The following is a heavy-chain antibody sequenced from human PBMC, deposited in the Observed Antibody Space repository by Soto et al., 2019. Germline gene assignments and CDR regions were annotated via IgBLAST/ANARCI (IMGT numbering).Heavy chain of an antibody. CDR2: IRTKAFGATA. CDR3: TRDWNYYFESTAPRGY. Sequence: GGSLRLSCAGFGFSFDDFSFNWFRKSPGKGREWVAFIRTKAFGATAEYAASVKDRFPVSRNDSKSIAYQQKTSLKVEDTAMYFCTRDWNYYFESTAPRGYWGQGTQVTVSS. V-gene: IGHV3-49*03. D-gene: IGHD3-22*01. J-gene: IGHJ4*02. CDR1: GFSFDDFS.